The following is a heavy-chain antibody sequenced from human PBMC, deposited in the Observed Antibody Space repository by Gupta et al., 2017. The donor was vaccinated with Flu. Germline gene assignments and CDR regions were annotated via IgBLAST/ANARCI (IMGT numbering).Heavy chain of an antibody. J-gene: IGHJ3*02. V-gene: IGHV4-39*01. CDR3: ARQWIQLKDDAFDI. D-gene: IGHD5-18*01. Sequence: QLQLQESGPGLVKPSETLSLTCTVSGGSISSSSYYWGWIRQPPGKGLEWIGSIYYSGSTYYNPSLKSRVTISVDTSKNQFSLKLSSVTAADTAVYYCARQWIQLKDDAFDIWGQGTMVTVSS. CDR1: GGSISSSSYY. CDR2: IYYSGST.